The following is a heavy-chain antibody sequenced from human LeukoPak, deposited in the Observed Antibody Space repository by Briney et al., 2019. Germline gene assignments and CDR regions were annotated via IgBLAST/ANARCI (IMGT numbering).Heavy chain of an antibody. CDR3: AKGEDYGDFDY. J-gene: IGHJ4*02. CDR2: IIPIFGTA. Sequence: SVKVSCKASGGTFSSYAISWVRQAPGQGREWMGGIIPIFGTANYAQKFQGRVTITTDESTSTAYMELSSLRSEDTAVYYCAKGEDYGDFDYWGQGTLVTVSS. D-gene: IGHD4-17*01. V-gene: IGHV1-69*05. CDR1: GGTFSSYA.